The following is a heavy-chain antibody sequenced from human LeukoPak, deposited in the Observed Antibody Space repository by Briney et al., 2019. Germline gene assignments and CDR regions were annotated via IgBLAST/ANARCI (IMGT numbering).Heavy chain of an antibody. CDR3: ARGGPPGYYYDYYMDV. J-gene: IGHJ6*03. V-gene: IGHV4-59*01. CDR2: IYHSGST. Sequence: SETLSLTCTVSGDSISTYYWSWIRQSPGKGLEWIGYIYHSGSTNFNPSLKSRVTISVDTSKNQFSLKMSSVTAADTAVYFCARGGPPGYYYDYYMDVWGKGTTVTISS. CDR1: GDSISTYY.